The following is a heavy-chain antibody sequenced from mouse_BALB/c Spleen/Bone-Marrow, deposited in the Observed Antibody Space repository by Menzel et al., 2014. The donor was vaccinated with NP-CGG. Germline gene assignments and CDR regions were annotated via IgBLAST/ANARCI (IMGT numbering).Heavy chain of an antibody. Sequence: QVQLQQSGTELAKPGASVKMSCKASGYTFTTHWMHWVKQRPGQGLEWIGYIYPSTGYTDYNQKFKDKATLTADKSSSTAYMQLISLTSEDSAVYYCVRSDYWGQGTTLTVSS. CDR1: GYTFTTHW. CDR3: VRSDY. J-gene: IGHJ2*01. V-gene: IGHV1-7*01. CDR2: IYPSTGYT.